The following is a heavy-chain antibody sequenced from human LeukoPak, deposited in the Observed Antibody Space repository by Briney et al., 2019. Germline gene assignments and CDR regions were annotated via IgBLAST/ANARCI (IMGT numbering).Heavy chain of an antibody. Sequence: MPSETLSLTCAVYGGSFSGYYWSWIRQPPGKGLEWIGEINHSGSTNYNPSLKSRVTISVDTSKNQFSLKLSSVTAADTAVYYCASKYGSGSYYNYWGQGTLVTVSS. CDR1: GGSFSGYY. CDR3: ASKYGSGSYYNY. D-gene: IGHD3-10*01. V-gene: IGHV4-34*01. J-gene: IGHJ4*02. CDR2: INHSGST.